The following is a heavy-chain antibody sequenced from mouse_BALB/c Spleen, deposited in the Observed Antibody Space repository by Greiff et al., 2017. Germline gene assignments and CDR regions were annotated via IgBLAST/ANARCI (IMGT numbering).Heavy chain of an antibody. CDR3: ARRWDY. CDR1: GFTFSSYA. J-gene: IGHJ4*01. CDR2: ISSGGSYT. Sequence: DVHLVESGGGLVKPGGSLKLSCAASGFTFSSYAMSWVRQTPEKRLEWVATISSGGSYTYYPDSVKGRFTISRDNAKNTLYLQMSSLRSEDTAMYYCARRWDYWGQGTSVTVSS. V-gene: IGHV5-9-3*01.